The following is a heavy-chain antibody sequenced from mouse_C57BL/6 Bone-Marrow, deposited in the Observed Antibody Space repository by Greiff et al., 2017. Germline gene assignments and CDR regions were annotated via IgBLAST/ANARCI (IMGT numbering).Heavy chain of an antibody. D-gene: IGHD2-4*01. Sequence: VQLVESGAELVKPGASVKLSCKASGYIFTEYTIHWVKQRSGQGLEWIGWFYPGSGSIKYNESFKDKATLTADKSSNTVYMELSRLTSEDSAVYFCAKHERYYDYEGYFDYWGQGTTRPVSS. V-gene: IGHV1-62-2*01. CDR3: AKHERYYDYEGYFDY. CDR2: FYPGSGSI. CDR1: GYIFTEYT. J-gene: IGHJ2*01.